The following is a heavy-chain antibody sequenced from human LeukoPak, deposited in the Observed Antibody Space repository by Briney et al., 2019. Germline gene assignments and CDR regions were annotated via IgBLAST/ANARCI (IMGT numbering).Heavy chain of an antibody. CDR1: GFTFGDYA. CDR2: IRSKAYGGTT. D-gene: IGHD3-10*01. CDR3: TRDSDYPYGLGSYYSLFSSH. J-gene: IGHJ4*02. V-gene: IGHV3-49*04. Sequence: GGSLRLSCTASGFTFGDYAMSWVRQAPGKGLEWVGFIRSKAYGGTTEYAASVKGRFTISRDDSKSIAYLQMNSLKTEDTAVYYCTRDSDYPYGLGSYYSLFSSHWGQGTLVTVSS.